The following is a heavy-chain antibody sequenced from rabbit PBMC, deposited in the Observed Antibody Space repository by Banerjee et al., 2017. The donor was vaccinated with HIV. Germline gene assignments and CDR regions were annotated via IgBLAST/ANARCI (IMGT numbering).Heavy chain of an antibody. CDR1: GFDFSSNA. D-gene: IGHD6-1*01. CDR3: ARGNTGGYVAYGYAWDL. J-gene: IGHJ4*01. CDR2: ISAGISGST. V-gene: IGHV1S40*01. Sequence: QSLEESGGDLVKPGASLTLTCIASGFDFSSNAMCWVRQAPGKGLEWIGCISAGISGSTYYASWAKGRFTVSRTSSTTVTLQMTSLTAADTATYFCARGNTGGYVAYGYAWDLWGQGTLVTVS.